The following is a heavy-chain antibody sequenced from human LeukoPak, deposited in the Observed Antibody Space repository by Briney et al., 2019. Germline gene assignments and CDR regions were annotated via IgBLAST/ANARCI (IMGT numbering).Heavy chain of an antibody. D-gene: IGHD3-22*01. V-gene: IGHV3-23*01. J-gene: IGHJ4*02. CDR1: GFTFSSYA. Sequence: PGGSLRLSCGASGFTFSSYAMSWVRQAPGKGLEWVSAISGSGGSTYYADSVKGRFTISRDNSENTLYLQMNSLRAEDTAVYYCAKNYYDSSAYFDYWGQGTLVTVSS. CDR2: ISGSGGST. CDR3: AKNYYDSSAYFDY.